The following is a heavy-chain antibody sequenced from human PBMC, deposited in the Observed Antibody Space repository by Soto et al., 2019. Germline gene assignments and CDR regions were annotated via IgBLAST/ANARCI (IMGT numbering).Heavy chain of an antibody. J-gene: IGHJ4*02. Sequence: LSLTFTVSGGSIISGDYYWSWIRQPPGKGLEWIGYIYYSGSTYYNPSLKGRFSISRDTSKTTLYLEMTSLRVEDTAVYYCARWSFLDYWGQGTRVTVSS. CDR2: IYYSGST. V-gene: IGHV4-30-4*01. CDR3: ARWSFLDY. CDR1: GGSIISGDYY. D-gene: IGHD1-26*01.